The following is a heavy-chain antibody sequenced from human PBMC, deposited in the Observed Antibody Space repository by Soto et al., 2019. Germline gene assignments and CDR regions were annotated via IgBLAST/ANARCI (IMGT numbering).Heavy chain of an antibody. D-gene: IGHD3-22*01. J-gene: IGHJ3*02. CDR2: IIPIFGTA. V-gene: IGHV1-69*12. Sequence: QVQLVQSGAEVKKPGSSVKVSCKASGGTFSSSAISWVRQAPGQGLEWMGGIIPIFGTANYAQKFQGRVTITADEATSTAYMELSSLRSEDTAVYYCARAPGLGTIIVGVTPAGGAFDIGGQGTMVTVSS. CDR3: ARAPGLGTIIVGVTPAGGAFDI. CDR1: GGTFSSSA.